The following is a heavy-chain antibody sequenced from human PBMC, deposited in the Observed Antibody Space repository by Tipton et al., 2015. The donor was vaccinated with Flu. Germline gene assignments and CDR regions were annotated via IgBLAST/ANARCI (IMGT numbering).Heavy chain of an antibody. CDR1: GYFISSGYY. J-gene: IGHJ3*02. D-gene: IGHD1-26*01. V-gene: IGHV4-38-2*02. CDR2: IIQSGNA. Sequence: TLSLTCTVSGYFISSGYYWGWIRQSPGTGLQWIATIIQSGNAYYNPSLRSRVTISVDTTRNLFSLNLSSVTATDTAVYYCARAVNSGREYTFDIWGRGTVVTVSS. CDR3: ARAVNSGREYTFDI.